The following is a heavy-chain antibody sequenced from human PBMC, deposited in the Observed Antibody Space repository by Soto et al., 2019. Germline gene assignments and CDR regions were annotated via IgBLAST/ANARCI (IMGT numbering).Heavy chain of an antibody. CDR1: GGSISSSSYY. CDR2: IYYSGST. Sequence: SETLSLTCTVSGGSISSSSYYWGWIRQPPGKGLEWIGSIYYSGSTYYNPSLKSRVTISVDTSKNQFSLKLSSVTAANTAVYYCARHRSGSYYYYYGTDVWGQGTTVTVSS. J-gene: IGHJ6*02. CDR3: ARHRSGSYYYYYGTDV. V-gene: IGHV4-39*01. D-gene: IGHD1-26*01.